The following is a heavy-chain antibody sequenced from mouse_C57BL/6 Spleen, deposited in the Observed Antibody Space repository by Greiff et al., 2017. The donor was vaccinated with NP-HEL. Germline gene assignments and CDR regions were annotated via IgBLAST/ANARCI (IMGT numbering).Heavy chain of an antibody. J-gene: IGHJ4*01. CDR3: ARSGNYERGAMDY. V-gene: IGHV1-47*01. Sequence: VQLQQSGAELVKPGASVKMSCKASGYTFTTYPIEWMKQNHGKSLEWIGNFHPYNDDTKYNEKFKGKATLTVEKSSSTVYLELSRLTADDSAVYYCARSGNYERGAMDYWGQGTSVTVSS. CDR1: GYTFTTYP. D-gene: IGHD2-1*01. CDR2: FHPYNDDT.